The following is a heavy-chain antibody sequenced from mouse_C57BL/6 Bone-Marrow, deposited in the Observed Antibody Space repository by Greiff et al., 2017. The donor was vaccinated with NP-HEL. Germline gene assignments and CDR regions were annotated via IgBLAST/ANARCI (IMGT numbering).Heavy chain of an antibody. CDR2: INPNNGGT. D-gene: IGHD1-1*01. Sequence: EVQLQQSGPELVKPGASVKISCKASGYTFTDYYMNWVKQSHGKSLEWIGDINPNNGGTSYNQKFKGKATLTVDKSSSTAYMELRSLTSEYSAVYYCASATTVVAHYAMDYWGQGTSVTVSS. V-gene: IGHV1-26*01. CDR1: GYTFTDYY. CDR3: ASATTVVAHYAMDY. J-gene: IGHJ4*01.